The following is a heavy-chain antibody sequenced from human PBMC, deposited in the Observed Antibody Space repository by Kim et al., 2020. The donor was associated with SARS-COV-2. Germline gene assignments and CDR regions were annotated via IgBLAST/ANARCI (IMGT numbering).Heavy chain of an antibody. V-gene: IGHV3-53*01. D-gene: IGHD3-10*01. CDR3: SRLGPLPHPFYGTDV. CDR1: GFNVGSNY. Sequence: GGSLRLSCVASGFNVGSNYMSWVRQAPGKGLEWTSIIYADGSPHYAAAVKGRFIISRDSSKNTLFLQMINLMAEDAAVDYCSRLGPLPHPFYGTDVGSQG. J-gene: IGHJ6*02. CDR2: IYADGSP.